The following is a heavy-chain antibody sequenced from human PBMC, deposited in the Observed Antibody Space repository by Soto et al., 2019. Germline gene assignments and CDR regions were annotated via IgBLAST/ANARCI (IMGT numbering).Heavy chain of an antibody. CDR3: ARGQEGVVATH. V-gene: IGHV4-34*01. Sequence: QVQLQQWGAGLLKPSETLSLNCAVTGGSLSGYYWSWIRQPPGKGLEWIGEVKDGGHTNYSPSLRGRVTISSAPSNNPFSLRLNSVTAADTGVYYCARGQEGVVATHWDQGSLVTVSS. CDR2: VKDGGHT. J-gene: IGHJ4*02. CDR1: GGSLSGYY. D-gene: IGHD5-12*01.